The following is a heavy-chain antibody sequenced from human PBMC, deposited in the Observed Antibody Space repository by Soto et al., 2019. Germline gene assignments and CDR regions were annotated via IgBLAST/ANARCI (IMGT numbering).Heavy chain of an antibody. V-gene: IGHV1-18*01. CDR2: ISAYNGNT. CDR3: ARDAFVFLVAARNWYFDL. D-gene: IGHD2-15*01. Sequence: GASVKVSCKASGYTFTSYGISWVRQAPGQGLEWMGWISAYNGNTNYAQKLQGRVTMTTDTSTSTAYMELRSLRSDDTAVYYCARDAFVFLVAARNWYFDLWGRGTLVTVSS. CDR1: GYTFTSYG. J-gene: IGHJ2*01.